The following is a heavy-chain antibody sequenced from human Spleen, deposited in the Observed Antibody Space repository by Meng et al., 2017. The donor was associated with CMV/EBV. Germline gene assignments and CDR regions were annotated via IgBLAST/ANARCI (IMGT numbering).Heavy chain of an antibody. D-gene: IGHD5-18*01. CDR3: ARSSWDTAMALPIRDYYYGMDV. Sequence: SVKVSCKASGGTFGSYAISWVRQAPGQGLEWMGGIIPIFGTANYAQKFQGRVTITTDESTSTAYMELSSLRSEDTAVYYCARSSWDTAMALPIRDYYYGMDVWGQGTTVTVSS. J-gene: IGHJ6*02. V-gene: IGHV1-69*05. CDR2: IIPIFGTA. CDR1: GGTFGSYA.